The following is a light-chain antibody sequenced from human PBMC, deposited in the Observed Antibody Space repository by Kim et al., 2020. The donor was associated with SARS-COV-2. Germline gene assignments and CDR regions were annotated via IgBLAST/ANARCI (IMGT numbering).Light chain of an antibody. CDR2: KDS. CDR3: QSADGSGTYV. Sequence: VSPGKTARITCSGAALPEKQTYWYQQKSGQAPLLLIYKDSERPSGIPGRFSGSSSGTTVTLTISGVQAEDDADYYCQSADGSGTYVFGTGTKVTVL. CDR1: ALPEKQ. J-gene: IGLJ1*01. V-gene: IGLV3-25*03.